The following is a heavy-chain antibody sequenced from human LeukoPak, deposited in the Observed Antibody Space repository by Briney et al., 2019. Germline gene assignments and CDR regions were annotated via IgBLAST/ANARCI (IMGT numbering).Heavy chain of an antibody. V-gene: IGHV3-7*01. CDR1: GFTFSTYW. Sequence: GGSLRLSCAASGFTFSTYWMNWYRQAPGKGLEWVGNINQDASEINYVASVRGRFTISRDNAKNSLHLQMNSLRAEDTVVYYCATDRDNSDWQKRFDSWGQGTLVTVSS. CDR2: INQDASEI. D-gene: IGHD2-21*02. CDR3: ATDRDNSDWQKRFDS. J-gene: IGHJ4*02.